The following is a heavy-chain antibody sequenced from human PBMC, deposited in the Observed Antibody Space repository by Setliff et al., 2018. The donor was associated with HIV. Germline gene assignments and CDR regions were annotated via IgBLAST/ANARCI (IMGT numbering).Heavy chain of an antibody. V-gene: IGHV3-7*03. CDR2: INEDGNKK. CDR3: ATDLNWEGG. CDR1: RFSFSTFW. D-gene: IGHD1-26*01. Sequence: PGGSLRLSCATSRFSFSTFWMTWVRQAPGKGLEWIANINEDGNKKYHAASVKGRFTISRDNSKNTLYLQMNSLRVEDTAVYYCATDLNWEGGWGQGTLVTVSS. J-gene: IGHJ4*02.